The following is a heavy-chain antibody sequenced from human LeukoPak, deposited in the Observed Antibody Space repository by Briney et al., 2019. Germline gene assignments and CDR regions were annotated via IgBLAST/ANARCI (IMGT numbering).Heavy chain of an antibody. CDR1: GGSFSGYY. V-gene: IGHV4-34*01. Sequence: SETLSLTCAVSGGSFSGYYWSWIRQPPGKGLEWIGEINHSGSTNNNPSLKSRVTISLDTSKNQFSLKLSSVTAADTAVYYCARGKYYYDSSGYIYWGQGTLVTVSS. CDR2: INHSGST. D-gene: IGHD3-22*01. CDR3: ARGKYYYDSSGYIY. J-gene: IGHJ4*02.